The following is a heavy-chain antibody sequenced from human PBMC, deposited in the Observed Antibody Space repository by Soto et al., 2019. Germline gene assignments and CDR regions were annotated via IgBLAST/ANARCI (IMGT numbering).Heavy chain of an antibody. CDR2: IYYSGST. V-gene: IGHV4-39*01. Sequence: QLQLQESGPGLVKPSETLSLTCTVSGGSISSSSYYWGWIRQPPGKGLEWIGSIYYSGSTYYNPSLKSRVTISVDTSKNQFSLKLSSVTAADTAVYYCARQGSSGWQDAIDYWGQGTLVTVSS. J-gene: IGHJ4*02. D-gene: IGHD6-19*01. CDR3: ARQGSSGWQDAIDY. CDR1: GGSISSSSYY.